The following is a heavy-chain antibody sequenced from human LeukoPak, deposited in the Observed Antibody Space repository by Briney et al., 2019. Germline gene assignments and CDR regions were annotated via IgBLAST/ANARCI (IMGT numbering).Heavy chain of an antibody. V-gene: IGHV1-46*01. CDR2: INPSGGST. D-gene: IGHD6-13*01. Sequence: ASVTVSCKASGYTFTSYYMHWVRQAPGQGLEWMGIINPSGGSTSYAQKFQGRVTMTRDTSTSTVYMELSSLRSEDTAVYYCARGYSTTYYYYYGMDVWGQGTTVTVSS. J-gene: IGHJ6*02. CDR3: ARGYSTTYYYYYGMDV. CDR1: GYTFTSYY.